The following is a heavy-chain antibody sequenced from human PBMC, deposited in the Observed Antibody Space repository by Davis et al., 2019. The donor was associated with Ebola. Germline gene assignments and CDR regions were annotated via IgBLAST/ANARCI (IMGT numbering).Heavy chain of an antibody. Sequence: GGPLRLSFSVPGSTFTSYWIGWFRQIPGKGLEWMGIINPGDSDTRYTPSFQGQVTISADKSISTAYLQWSSLKASDTAMYYCARHSGYDFSELERKTNYYYYGMDVWGQGTTVTVSS. D-gene: IGHD5-12*01. CDR2: INPGDSDT. V-gene: IGHV5-51*01. CDR3: ARHSGYDFSELERKTNYYYYGMDV. J-gene: IGHJ6*02. CDR1: GSTFTSYW.